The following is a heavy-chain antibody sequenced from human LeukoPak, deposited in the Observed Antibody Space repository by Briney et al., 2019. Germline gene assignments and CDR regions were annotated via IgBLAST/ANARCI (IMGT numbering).Heavy chain of an antibody. J-gene: IGHJ4*02. D-gene: IGHD6-19*01. CDR1: GGSNSSSSYY. Sequence: SETLSLTCTVSGGSNSSSSYYWGSIRQPPEKGLEWIGSIYYSGSTYYNPSLKSRVTISVDTSKNQFSLKLSSVTAADTAVYYCAAPWYSSGWYLEDYWGQGTLVTVSS. V-gene: IGHV4-39*07. CDR2: IYYSGST. CDR3: AAPWYSSGWYLEDY.